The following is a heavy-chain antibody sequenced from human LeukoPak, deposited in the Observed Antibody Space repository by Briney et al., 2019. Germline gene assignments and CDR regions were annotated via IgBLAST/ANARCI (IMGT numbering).Heavy chain of an antibody. V-gene: IGHV3-23*01. CDR3: AKDSSKNYYYYYMDV. CDR2: ISGSGGST. J-gene: IGHJ6*03. CDR1: GFTFSSYA. Sequence: GSLRLSCAASGFTFSSYAMSWVRQAPGKGLEWVSAISGSGGSTYYADSVKGRFTISRDNSKNTLYLQMSSLRAEDTAVYYCAKDSSKNYYYYYMDVWGKGTTVTVSS.